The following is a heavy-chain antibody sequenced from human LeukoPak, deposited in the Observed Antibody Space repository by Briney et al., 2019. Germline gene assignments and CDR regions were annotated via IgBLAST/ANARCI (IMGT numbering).Heavy chain of an antibody. J-gene: IGHJ4*02. D-gene: IGHD2-15*01. CDR1: GFTFSSYS. CDR3: ARGYCSGGSCYSDNY. CDR2: ISSSSSTI. V-gene: IGHV3-48*01. Sequence: GGSLRLSCAGSGFTFSSYSMNWVRQAPGKGLEWVSYISSSSSTIYYADSVKGRFTISRDNAKNSLYLQMNSLRAEDTAVYYCARGYCSGGSCYSDNYWGQGTLVTVSS.